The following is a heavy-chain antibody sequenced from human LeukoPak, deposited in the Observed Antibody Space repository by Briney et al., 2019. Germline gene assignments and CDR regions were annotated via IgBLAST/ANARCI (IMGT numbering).Heavy chain of an antibody. CDR1: SASISSSPYY. V-gene: IGHV4-39*07. J-gene: IGHJ5*02. CDR2: IYYSGST. Sequence: PSETLSLTCTVSSASISSSPYYWGWIRQSPGKGLEWIGSIYYSGSTYYNPSLKSRVTISVDTSKNQSSLKLSSVTAADTAVYYCARVVVVAASWFDPWGQGTLVTVSS. CDR3: ARVVVVAASWFDP. D-gene: IGHD2-15*01.